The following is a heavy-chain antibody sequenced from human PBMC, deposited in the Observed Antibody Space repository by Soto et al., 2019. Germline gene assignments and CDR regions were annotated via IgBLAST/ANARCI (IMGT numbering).Heavy chain of an antibody. J-gene: IGHJ6*02. V-gene: IGHV1-69*13. D-gene: IGHD6-19*01. Sequence: SVKVSCEASWGTFISYAISWVRQGPGQGLEWMGGIIPIFGTANYAQKFQGRVTITADESTSTAYMELSSLRSEDTAVYYCATTVAGTLSVPYYYYGMDVWGQGTTVSVSS. CDR1: WGTFISYA. CDR2: IIPIFGTA. CDR3: ATTVAGTLSVPYYYYGMDV.